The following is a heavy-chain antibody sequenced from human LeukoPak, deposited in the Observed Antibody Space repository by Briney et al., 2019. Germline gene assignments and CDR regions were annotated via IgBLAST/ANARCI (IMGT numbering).Heavy chain of an antibody. CDR1: GYSINNYW. CDR2: IYPADSDI. D-gene: IGHD2-15*01. CDR3: ARQEYCSGGSCYTWFDP. J-gene: IGHJ5*02. Sequence: GESLKISCKGSGYSINNYWICWVRQMPGKGLDWMGIIYPADSDIRYSPSFQGQATLSADKSISTAYLQWSSLKASDTAMYYCARQEYCSGGSCYTWFDPWGQGTLVTVSS. V-gene: IGHV5-51*01.